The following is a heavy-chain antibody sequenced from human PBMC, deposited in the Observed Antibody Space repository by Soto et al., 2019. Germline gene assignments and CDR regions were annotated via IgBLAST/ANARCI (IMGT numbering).Heavy chain of an antibody. CDR3: AIHCTLVYYDNSDYYYYGMDV. J-gene: IGHJ6*02. D-gene: IGHD3-22*01. Sequence: GESLKISCNGSGYSFTIYWIGWVRQMPGKGLEWMGIIYPGDSDTRYSTSFQGQVTISADKSISTAYLQWSSLKASDTAMYYFAIHCTLVYYDNSDYYYYGMDVWGQVTTVTVSS. CDR1: GYSFTIYW. V-gene: IGHV5-51*01. CDR2: IYPGDSDT.